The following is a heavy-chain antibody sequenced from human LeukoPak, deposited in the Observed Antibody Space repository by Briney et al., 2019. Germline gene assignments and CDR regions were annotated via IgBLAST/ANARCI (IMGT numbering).Heavy chain of an antibody. Sequence: GGSLRLSCAASGFTFSSYAMSWVRQAPGKGLEWVSAISGSGGSTYYADSVKGRFTISRDNSKNTLHVQMNSLRAEDTAVYYCAKDSHGNYAEYFQHWGQGTLGTVSS. V-gene: IGHV3-23*01. CDR2: ISGSGGST. CDR1: GFTFSSYA. CDR3: AKDSHGNYAEYFQH. J-gene: IGHJ1*01. D-gene: IGHD4-17*01.